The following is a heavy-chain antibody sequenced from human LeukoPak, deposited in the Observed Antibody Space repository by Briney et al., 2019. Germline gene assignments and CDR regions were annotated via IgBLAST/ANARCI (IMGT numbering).Heavy chain of an antibody. CDR3: ARDMDSGPDFFDY. Sequence: GASVKVSCKASGYTFTDYFMNWVRQAPGQGLEWMGWINPKSGGTVYAQKFQGRVTMTRDTSISTAYMELSRLRSDDTAVYYCARDMDSGPDFFDYWGLGTLVTVSS. CDR1: GYTFTDYF. D-gene: IGHD1-26*01. CDR2: INPKSGGT. V-gene: IGHV1-2*02. J-gene: IGHJ4*02.